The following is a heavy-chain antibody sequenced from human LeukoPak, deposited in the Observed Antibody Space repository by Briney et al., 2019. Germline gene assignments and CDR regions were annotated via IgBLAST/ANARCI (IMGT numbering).Heavy chain of an antibody. CDR3: ARDRTPAAFIAVAGLNYYYGMDV. CDR1: GFTFNTYS. CDR2: IGGGGVL. V-gene: IGHV3-69-1*01. J-gene: IGHJ6*02. D-gene: IGHD6-19*01. Sequence: GGSLRLSCAASGFTFNTYSMNWVRQAPGKGLEWISYIGGGGVLTYADSVKGRFTISRDNSKNTLYLQMNSLRAEDTAVYYCARDRTPAAFIAVAGLNYYYGMDVWGQGTTVTVSS.